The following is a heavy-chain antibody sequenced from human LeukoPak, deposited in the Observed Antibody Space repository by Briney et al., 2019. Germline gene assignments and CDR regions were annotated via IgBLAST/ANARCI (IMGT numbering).Heavy chain of an antibody. J-gene: IGHJ6*03. CDR1: GYTFTSYD. CDR3: ARTEESGYSYRYFGYYYYMDV. V-gene: IGHV7-4-1*02. D-gene: IGHD5-18*01. Sequence: ASVKVSCKASGYTFTSYDINWVRQATGQGLEWMGWINTNTGNPTYAQGFTGRFVFSLDTSVSTAYLQISSLRAEDTAVYYCARTEESGYSYRYFGYYYYMDVWGKGTTVTVSS. CDR2: INTNTGNP.